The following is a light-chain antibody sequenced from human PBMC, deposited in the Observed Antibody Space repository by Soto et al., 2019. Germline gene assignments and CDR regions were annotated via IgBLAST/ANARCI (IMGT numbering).Light chain of an antibody. CDR1: QSVRSSY. V-gene: IGKV3-20*01. Sequence: ETVLTQSPGTLSLSPGERATLSCRASQSVRSSYLAWYQQKPGQAPSLLMYGASRRATGIPERFSGSGSGTNFTLTISRLEPEDFAVYYCQQYGSSPRTFGQGTKVEIK. CDR3: QQYGSSPRT. J-gene: IGKJ1*01. CDR2: GAS.